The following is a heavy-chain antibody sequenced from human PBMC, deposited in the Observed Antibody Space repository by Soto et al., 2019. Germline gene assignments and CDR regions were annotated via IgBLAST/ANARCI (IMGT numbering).Heavy chain of an antibody. D-gene: IGHD3-9*01. Sequence: GGSLRLSCAASGFTFSSYAMSWVRQAPGKGLEWVSAISGSGGSTYYADSVKGRFTISRDNSKNTLYLQMNSLRAEDTAVYYCAKDGRYFDWLFPYYFDYWGQGTLVTVSS. CDR3: AKDGRYFDWLFPYYFDY. CDR2: ISGSGGST. V-gene: IGHV3-23*01. J-gene: IGHJ4*02. CDR1: GFTFSSYA.